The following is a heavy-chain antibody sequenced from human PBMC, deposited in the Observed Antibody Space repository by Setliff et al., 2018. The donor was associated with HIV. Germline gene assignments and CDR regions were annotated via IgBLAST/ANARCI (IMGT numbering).Heavy chain of an antibody. CDR1: GFYFSDYY. CDR2: ISSSGDTI. Sequence: GGSLRLSCAASGFYFSDYYMSWIRQAPGKGLEWVAFISSSGDTIYYAESVKGRFTISRDNPENSLFLQMNSLTVEDTAVYYCARPLYGGNSDVGGFWGQGTPVTVSS. J-gene: IGHJ1*01. V-gene: IGHV3-11*04. D-gene: IGHD4-17*01. CDR3: ARPLYGGNSDVGGF.